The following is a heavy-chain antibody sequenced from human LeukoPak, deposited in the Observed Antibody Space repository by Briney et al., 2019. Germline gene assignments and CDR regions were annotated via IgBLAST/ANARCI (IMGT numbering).Heavy chain of an antibody. CDR2: ISDDGHTT. CDR3: VKEGEGYNYAPKSGPPT. CDR1: GFSFSSYA. V-gene: IGHV3-23*01. D-gene: IGHD5-18*01. Sequence: PGGSLRLSCAASGFSFSSYAMSWVRQAPGMGPQWVSSISDDGHTTYYADSLKGRFTIARDNSQNTVYLMMSNLGDDDTAVYYCVKEGEGYNYAPKSGPPTWGPGTLVTVSS. J-gene: IGHJ5*02.